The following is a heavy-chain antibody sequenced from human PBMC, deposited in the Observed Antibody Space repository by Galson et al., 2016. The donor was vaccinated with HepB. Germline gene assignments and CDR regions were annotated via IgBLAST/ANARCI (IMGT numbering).Heavy chain of an antibody. V-gene: IGHV1-69*06. D-gene: IGHD1-14*01. CDR2: IIPIFGTG. CDR3: ATRSGFSRNWFDP. Sequence: SVTVSCKASGGTFSSYTINWVRQAPGQGLEWMGGIIPIFGTGNYAQKFQGRVTITADKSTSTAYMELSSLRSEDTAVYYCATRSGFSRNWFDPWGQGTLVTVSS. CDR1: GGTFSSYT. J-gene: IGHJ5*02.